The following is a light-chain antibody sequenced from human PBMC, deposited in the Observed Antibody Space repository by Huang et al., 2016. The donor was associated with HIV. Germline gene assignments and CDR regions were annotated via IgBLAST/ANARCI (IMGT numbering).Light chain of an antibody. J-gene: IGKJ2*01. CDR2: AAS. CDR3: QHYRVWPPVYT. Sequence: EIVMTQSPATLSVSPGERATLSCRASQTVSSNLAWYQQKPGQAPSLLSYAASTRATDIPARFSGSGSGTEFTLTISSLQSEDFAVYYCQHYRVWPPVYTFGQGTKLEIK. CDR1: QTVSSN. V-gene: IGKV3-15*01.